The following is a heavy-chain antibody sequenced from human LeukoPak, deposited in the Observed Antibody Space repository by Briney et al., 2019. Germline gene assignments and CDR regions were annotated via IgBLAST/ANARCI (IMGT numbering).Heavy chain of an antibody. CDR3: ASSDIRFGEPYFDY. D-gene: IGHD3-10*01. J-gene: IGHJ4*02. CDR1: GGSFSGYY. CDR2: INHSGST. V-gene: IGHV4-34*01. Sequence: SETPSLTCAAYGGSFSGYYWSWIRQPPGKGLEWIGEINHSGSTNYNPSLKSRVTISVDTSKNQFSLKLSSVTAADTAVYYCASSDIRFGEPYFDYWGQGTLVTVSS.